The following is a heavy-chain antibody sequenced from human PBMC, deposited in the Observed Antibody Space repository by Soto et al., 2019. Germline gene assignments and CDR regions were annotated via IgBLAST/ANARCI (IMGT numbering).Heavy chain of an antibody. J-gene: IGHJ6*02. CDR2: ITSSGGTI. CDR1: GLTFSNFD. CDR3: AREGSVSSSDYYAYYYGMDV. V-gene: IGHV3-48*03. D-gene: IGHD3-10*01. Sequence: DVQLVESGGGLVQPGGSLRLSCAASGLTFSNFDMNWGRQAPGKGLEWVSYITSSGGTIYYADSVKGRFNISRDNARNSLYLHMNSLRGEDTAVYYCAREGSVSSSDYYAYYYGMDVWGLGTTVTVSS.